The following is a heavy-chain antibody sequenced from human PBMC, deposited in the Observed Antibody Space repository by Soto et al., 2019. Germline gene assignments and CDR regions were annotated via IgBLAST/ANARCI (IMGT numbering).Heavy chain of an antibody. CDR3: ARNFGDYGDYDK. V-gene: IGHV3-21*02. J-gene: IGHJ4*02. CDR2: ISASSTYI. CDR1: GFTFSSYT. D-gene: IGHD4-17*01. Sequence: EVQLVESGGGLVTPGGSLRLSCVASGFTFSSYTMDWVRQAPGEGLVWVSSISASSTYIYYTDSLRGRFSISRDNAKNSLYLQMNSLRAEDTAVYYCARNFGDYGDYDKWGQGTLVTVSS.